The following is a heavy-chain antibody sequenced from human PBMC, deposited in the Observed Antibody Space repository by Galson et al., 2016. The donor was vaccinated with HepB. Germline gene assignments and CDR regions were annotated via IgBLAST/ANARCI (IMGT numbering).Heavy chain of an antibody. Sequence: SVKVSCKASGYTFTSYGISWVRQAPGQGLEWMGWSSDSKAKANYAQKFQGRVTMTTDTSTSTAYLDLRSLRSDDTAGYYCARSSLWFGEPPTWFDPWGQGTRVTVSS. J-gene: IGHJ5*02. V-gene: IGHV1-18*01. CDR3: ARSSLWFGEPPTWFDP. CDR1: GYTFTSYG. D-gene: IGHD3-10*01. CDR2: SSDSKAKA.